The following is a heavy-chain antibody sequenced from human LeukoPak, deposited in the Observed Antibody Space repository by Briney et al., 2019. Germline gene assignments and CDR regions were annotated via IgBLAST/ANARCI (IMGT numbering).Heavy chain of an antibody. CDR1: GFTSSSYA. J-gene: IGHJ3*02. CDR2: ISGSGGST. Sequence: PGGSLRLSCAASGFTSSSYAMSWVRQAPGKGLEWVSAISGSGGSTYYADSVKGRFTISRDNSKNTLYLQMNSLRAEDTAVYYCAKIGCGGDCYTSAFDIWGQGTMVTVSS. V-gene: IGHV3-23*01. CDR3: AKIGCGGDCYTSAFDI. D-gene: IGHD2-21*02.